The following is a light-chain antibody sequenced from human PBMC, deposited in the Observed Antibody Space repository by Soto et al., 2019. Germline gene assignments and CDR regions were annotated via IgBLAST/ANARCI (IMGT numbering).Light chain of an antibody. Sequence: QSVLTQPPSASGTPGQRVTISCAGTRSNIGSNTLNWYQHLPGTAPKLLIYSNNQRPSGVPDRFSGSKSGTSASLASSGLQSEDGADYCCAAWDDSLAGVFGTGSKVPVL. CDR1: RSNIGSNT. CDR3: AAWDDSLAGV. J-gene: IGLJ1*01. CDR2: SNN. V-gene: IGLV1-44*01.